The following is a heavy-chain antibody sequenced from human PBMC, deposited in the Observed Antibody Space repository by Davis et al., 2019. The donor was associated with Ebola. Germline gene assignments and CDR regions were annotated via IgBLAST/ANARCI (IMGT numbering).Heavy chain of an antibody. CDR1: GYTFTTYG. CDR3: ARDRYCSGGSCYSSYYYGMDV. J-gene: IGHJ6*02. D-gene: IGHD2-15*01. CDR2: ISTYNDNT. V-gene: IGHV1-18*01. Sequence: AASVKVSCKASGYTFTTYGISWVRQAPGQGLEWMGWISTYNDNTNYAQKLQGRVTMTTDTSTSTAYMELRSLRSDDTAVYYCARDRYCSGGSCYSSYYYGMDVWAKGPRSPSP.